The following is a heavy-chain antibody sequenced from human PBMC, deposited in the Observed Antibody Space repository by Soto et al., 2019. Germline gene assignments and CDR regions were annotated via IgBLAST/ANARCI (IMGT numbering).Heavy chain of an antibody. CDR1: GYTFTSYD. D-gene: IGHD3-10*01. V-gene: IGHV1-8*01. CDR2: MNPNSGNT. J-gene: IGHJ4*02. Sequence: ASVKVSCKASGYTFTSYDINWVRQATGQGLEWMGWMNPNSGNTGYAQKFQGRVTMTRNTSISTAYMELSSLRSEDTAVYYCARGFYGETGLDYWGQGTLVTVSS. CDR3: ARGFYGETGLDY.